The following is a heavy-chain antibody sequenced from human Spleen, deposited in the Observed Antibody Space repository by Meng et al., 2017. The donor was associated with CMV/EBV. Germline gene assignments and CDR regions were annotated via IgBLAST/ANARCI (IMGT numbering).Heavy chain of an antibody. V-gene: IGHV4-4*02. CDR2: IYHSGST. CDR3: ARGGGCSSSSCDLDY. D-gene: IGHD2-2*01. CDR1: GASISSVNW. J-gene: IGHJ4*02. Sequence: GQVQQWGGRLLRPSETLSLTGVVPGASISSVNWWNWVRQPPGKGMEWIGDIYHSGSTNYNPSLKSRATISVDKSKTQFSLKLSSVTAADTAMYYCARGGGCSSSSCDLDYWGQGVLVTVSS.